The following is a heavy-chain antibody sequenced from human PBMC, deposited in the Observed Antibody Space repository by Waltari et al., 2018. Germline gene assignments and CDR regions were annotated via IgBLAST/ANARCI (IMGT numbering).Heavy chain of an antibody. CDR1: GLRFSEFG. CDR3: TRDAGPAASFFDF. J-gene: IGHJ4*02. D-gene: IGHD6-25*01. CDR2: ISGSGSNR. V-gene: IGHV3-23*01. Sequence: EVQLLESGGGVFQPGGSLRLSCIGYGLRFSEFGMALVRQAPGEGLDWVSTISGSGSNRHYSDSVDGRFTVSRDNSMNTFYLEMTSLRAEDTAMYFCTRDAGPAASFFDFWGQGTLVTVSS.